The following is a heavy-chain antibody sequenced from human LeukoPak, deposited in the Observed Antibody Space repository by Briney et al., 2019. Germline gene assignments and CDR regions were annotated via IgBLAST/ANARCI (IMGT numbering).Heavy chain of an antibody. D-gene: IGHD6-13*01. Sequence: ASVKVSCKASGYTFTSHYMHWVRQAPGQGLEWMGIINPDGGSTSYAQKFQGRVTMTRDTSTSTVYMELSSLRSEDTAVYYCASFGGIAALYYFDYWGQGTLVTVSS. V-gene: IGHV1-46*01. J-gene: IGHJ4*02. CDR2: INPDGGST. CDR3: ASFGGIAALYYFDY. CDR1: GYTFTSHY.